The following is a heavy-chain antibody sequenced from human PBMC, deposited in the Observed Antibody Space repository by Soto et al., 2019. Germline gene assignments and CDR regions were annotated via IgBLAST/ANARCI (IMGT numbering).Heavy chain of an antibody. CDR2: INAGNGNT. V-gene: IGHV1-3*01. D-gene: IGHD5-18*01. Sequence: QVQLVQSGAEVKKPGASVKVSCKASGYTFNSYAMNWVRQAPGQRLEWMGWINAGNGNTKYSQKFQGRVTITRDTSASTAYMELSSLRSEDKAVYYCARDPGDSYGYNWGQGTLVTVSS. CDR1: GYTFNSYA. J-gene: IGHJ4*02. CDR3: ARDPGDSYGYN.